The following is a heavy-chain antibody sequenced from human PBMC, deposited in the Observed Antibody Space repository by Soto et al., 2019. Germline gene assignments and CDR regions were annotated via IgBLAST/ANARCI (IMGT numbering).Heavy chain of an antibody. D-gene: IGHD3-22*01. CDR1: GGSISSYY. Sequence: PSETLSLTCTVSGGSISSYYWSWIRQPAGKGLEWIGRIYTSGSTNYNPSLKSRVTMSVDTSKNQFSLKLSSVTAADTAVYYCARERNEYGSGYAQGFDYWGQGTLVTVSS. CDR3: ARERNEYGSGYAQGFDY. V-gene: IGHV4-4*07. CDR2: IYTSGST. J-gene: IGHJ4*02.